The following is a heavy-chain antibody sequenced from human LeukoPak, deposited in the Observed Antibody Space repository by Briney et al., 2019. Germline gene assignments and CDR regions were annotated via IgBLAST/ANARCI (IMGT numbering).Heavy chain of an antibody. CDR1: GGSISSDNYF. J-gene: IGHJ4*02. CDR2: IYYSGST. Sequence: RTSETLSLTCAVSGGSISSDNYFWSWIRQHPGKGLEWIAYIYYSGSTYHNPSLKSRLTISADTSKNQISLKLRSVTAADTAIYYCARAFGGYYKYFDYWGQGILVTVSS. V-gene: IGHV4-31*11. D-gene: IGHD1-26*01. CDR3: ARAFGGYYKYFDY.